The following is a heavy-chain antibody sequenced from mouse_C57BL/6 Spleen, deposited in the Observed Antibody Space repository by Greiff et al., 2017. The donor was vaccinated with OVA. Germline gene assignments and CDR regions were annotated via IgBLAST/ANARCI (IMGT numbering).Heavy chain of an antibody. Sequence: VQLQQSGAELVKPGASVKLSCKASGYTFTSYWMHWVKQRPGQGLEWIGMIHPNSGSTNYNEKFKSKATLTVDKSSSTAYMQLSSLTSEDSAVYYCATGSSYGYYFDYWGQGTTLTVSS. CDR3: ATGSSYGYYFDY. J-gene: IGHJ2*01. D-gene: IGHD1-1*01. V-gene: IGHV1-64*01. CDR1: GYTFTSYW. CDR2: IHPNSGST.